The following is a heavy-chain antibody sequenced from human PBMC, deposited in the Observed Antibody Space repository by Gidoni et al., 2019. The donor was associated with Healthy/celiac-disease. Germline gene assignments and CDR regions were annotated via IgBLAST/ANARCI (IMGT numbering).Heavy chain of an antibody. CDR2: ISPIFGTA. Sequence: VRQAPGQGLEWMGGISPIFGTANYAQKFQGRVTITADESTSTAYMELSSLRSEDTAVYYGARGAYDYDSSGYYYYWGQGTLVTVSS. CDR3: ARGAYDYDSSGYYYY. J-gene: IGHJ4*02. D-gene: IGHD3-22*01. V-gene: IGHV1-69*01.